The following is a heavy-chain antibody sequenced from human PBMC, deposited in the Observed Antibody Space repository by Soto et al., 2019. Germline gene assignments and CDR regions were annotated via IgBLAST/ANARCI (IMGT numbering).Heavy chain of an antibody. D-gene: IGHD5-12*01. CDR3: VRYGREYSGFDPDY. CDR2: ISSSSNTI. J-gene: IGHJ4*02. CDR1: GFTFSNYA. Sequence: EVQLVESGGGLVQPGGSLRLSCAASGFTFSNYAMDWVRQAPGKGLEWVSYISSSSNTIYYADSVKGRFTISRDNAKSSLYLQMNSLRDEDTAVYYCVRYGREYSGFDPDYWGQGTLVTVSS. V-gene: IGHV3-48*02.